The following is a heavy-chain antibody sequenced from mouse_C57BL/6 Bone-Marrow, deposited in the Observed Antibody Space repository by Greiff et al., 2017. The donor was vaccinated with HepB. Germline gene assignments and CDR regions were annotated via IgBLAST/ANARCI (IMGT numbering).Heavy chain of an antibody. J-gene: IGHJ4*01. CDR3: ARDYSKGSLAMDY. D-gene: IGHD2-5*01. CDR2: ISSGSSTI. V-gene: IGHV5-17*01. Sequence: EVQLVESGGGLVRPGGSLKLSCAASGFTFSDYGMHWVRQAPKKGLEWVAYISSGSSTIYYADTVKGRFTISRDNAKNTLFLQMTSLRSEDTAMYYCARDYSKGSLAMDYWGQGTSVTVSS. CDR1: GFTFSDYG.